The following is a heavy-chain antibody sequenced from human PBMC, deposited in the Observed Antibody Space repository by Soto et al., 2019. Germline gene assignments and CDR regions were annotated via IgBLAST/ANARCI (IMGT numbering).Heavy chain of an antibody. Sequence: ETLSVSGAVDGGSLSGYYWSRIRQPPGKGLEWIGEINHSGSTNYNPSLKSRVTISVDTSKNQFSLKLSSVTAADKAVYYCARGWEANLGVVPLPRNYGMDVWGQGTTVTVSS. CDR1: GGSLSGYY. CDR2: INHSGST. D-gene: IGHD3-3*01. J-gene: IGHJ6*02. V-gene: IGHV4-34*01. CDR3: ARGWEANLGVVPLPRNYGMDV.